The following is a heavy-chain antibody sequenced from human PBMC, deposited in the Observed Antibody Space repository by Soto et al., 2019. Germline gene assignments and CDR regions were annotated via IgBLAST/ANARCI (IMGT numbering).Heavy chain of an antibody. V-gene: IGHV3-11*01. Sequence: LRLSCAASGFTFSDYYMSWIRQAPGKGLEWVSYISSSGSTIYYADSVKGRFTISRDNAKNSLYLQMNSLRAEDTAVYYCARDGRLELRFYPYYGMDVWGQGTTVTVSS. J-gene: IGHJ6*02. CDR1: GFTFSDYY. D-gene: IGHD1-7*01. CDR3: ARDGRLELRFYPYYGMDV. CDR2: ISSSGSTI.